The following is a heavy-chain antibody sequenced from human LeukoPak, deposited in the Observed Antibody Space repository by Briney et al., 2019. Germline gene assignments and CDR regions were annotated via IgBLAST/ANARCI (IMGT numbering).Heavy chain of an antibody. CDR3: ARELAAAGYMDV. CDR1: GGTFSSYA. Sequence: ASVKVSCKASGGTFSSYAISWVRQAPGQGLEWMGGIIPIFGTANYAQKFQGRVTITADKSTSTAYMELSSLRSEDTAVYYCARELAAAGYMDVWGKGTTVTVSS. CDR2: IIPIFGTA. J-gene: IGHJ6*03. V-gene: IGHV1-69*06. D-gene: IGHD6-13*01.